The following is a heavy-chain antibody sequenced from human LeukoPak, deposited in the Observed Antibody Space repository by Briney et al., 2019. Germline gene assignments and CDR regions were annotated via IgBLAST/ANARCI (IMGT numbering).Heavy chain of an antibody. CDR2: IYYSGST. CDR3: ARSPSVVPAERAFDY. Sequence: PSETLSLTCTVSGDSISSYYWSWIRQPPGKGLEWIAYIYYSGSTNYNPSLKSRVTISVDTSKNQFSLKLSSVTAADTAVYYCARSPSVVPAERAFDYWGQGTLVTVSS. CDR1: GDSISSYY. V-gene: IGHV4-59*08. J-gene: IGHJ4*02. D-gene: IGHD2-2*01.